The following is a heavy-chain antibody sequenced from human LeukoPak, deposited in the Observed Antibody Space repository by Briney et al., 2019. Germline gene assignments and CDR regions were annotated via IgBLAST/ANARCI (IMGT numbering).Heavy chain of an antibody. CDR3: ARGDPSDFWSGSLYYFDY. J-gene: IGHJ4*02. V-gene: IGHV4-38-2*02. CDR1: GYSISSGYY. D-gene: IGHD3-3*01. Sequence: SETLSLTCTVSGYSISSGYYWGWIRQLPGKGLEWIGSIYHSGSTYYNPSLKSRVTISVDTSKNQFSLKLSSVTAADTAVYYCARGDPSDFWSGSLYYFDYWGQGTLVTVSS. CDR2: IYHSGST.